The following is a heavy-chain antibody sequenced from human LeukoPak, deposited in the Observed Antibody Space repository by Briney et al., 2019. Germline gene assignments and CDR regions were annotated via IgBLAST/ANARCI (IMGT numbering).Heavy chain of an antibody. CDR2: MNPNSGNT. Sequence: ASVKVSCKASGYTFTSYDINWVRQATGQGLEWMGWMNPNSGNTGYAQKLQGRVTMTTDTSTSTAYMELRSLRSDDTAVYYCARGGPGAAGRGEYYFDYWGQGTLVTVSS. CDR3: ARGGPGAAGRGEYYFDY. V-gene: IGHV1-8*01. J-gene: IGHJ4*02. CDR1: GYTFTSYD. D-gene: IGHD6-13*01.